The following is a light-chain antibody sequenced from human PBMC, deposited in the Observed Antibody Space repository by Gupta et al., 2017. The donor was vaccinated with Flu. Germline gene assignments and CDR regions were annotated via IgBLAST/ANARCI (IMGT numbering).Light chain of an antibody. CDR1: QSVSRD. V-gene: IGKV3-15*01. CDR2: GAS. Sequence: EIVMTQSPATRSVSPGERATLSCRASQSVSRDLAWYQQKRGQPPRILIYGASARATGTPARFSGSGSGTEFSLTISSLQSEDFVIYYCQQYKSWPLTFGGGTKVELK. J-gene: IGKJ4*01. CDR3: QQYKSWPLT.